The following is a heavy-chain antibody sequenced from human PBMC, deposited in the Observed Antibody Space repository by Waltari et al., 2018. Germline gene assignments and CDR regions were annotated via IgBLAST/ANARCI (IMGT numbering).Heavy chain of an antibody. Sequence: QVHLQESGPGLAKPSQTLSLTCSVSGASINSGHYYWSWTRQPPGKGLEWIGYISYSGTTYYTPSLKSRVSISLDTAKNDFSLEVRSVTAADTAMYYCARVDTIFGVVPHADAFDIWGQGTMVTVAS. CDR3: ARVDTIFGVVPHADAFDI. D-gene: IGHD3-3*01. CDR2: ISYSGTT. J-gene: IGHJ3*02. CDR1: GASINSGHYY. V-gene: IGHV4-30-4*08.